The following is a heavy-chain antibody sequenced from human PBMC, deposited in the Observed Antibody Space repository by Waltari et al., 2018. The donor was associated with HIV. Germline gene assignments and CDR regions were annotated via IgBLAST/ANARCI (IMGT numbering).Heavy chain of an antibody. V-gene: IGHV4-34*01. CDR3: ARLNITATGTKFES. CDR2: NNNGGGT. Sequence: QEQLQSWGAGLLRPLETLSLTCAAYGGSFTVTFWSWILQSPGEGRGWSAKNNNGGGTNYNPTLKNRVSISIDAAKNQFSLKVTAVTAPDTAVYYCARLNITATGTKFESWGQGTLVTVSS. J-gene: IGHJ5*01. D-gene: IGHD1-1*01. CDR1: GGSFTVTF.